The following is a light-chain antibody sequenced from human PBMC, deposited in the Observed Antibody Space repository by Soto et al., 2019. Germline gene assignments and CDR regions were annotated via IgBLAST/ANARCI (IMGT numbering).Light chain of an antibody. CDR1: SSDVGGYNF. CDR2: EVS. J-gene: IGLJ3*02. Sequence: QSVLTQPPSASGSPGQSVTVSCTGTSSDVGGYNFVSWYQQHPGEAPKLMIYEVSKRPSGVPERFSGSKSGNTASLTVSGLQAEDEADYYCSSYAGSNNLNWLFGGGTKLTVL. CDR3: SSYAGSNNLNWL. V-gene: IGLV2-8*01.